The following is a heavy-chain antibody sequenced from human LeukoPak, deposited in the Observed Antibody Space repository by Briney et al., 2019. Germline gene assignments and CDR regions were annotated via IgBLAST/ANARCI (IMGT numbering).Heavy chain of an antibody. D-gene: IGHD1-26*01. J-gene: IGHJ6*03. V-gene: IGHV4-59*02. Sequence: SETLSLTCTVSGGSVSNYYWSWIRQSPGKGLEWIGYIYYTETSYNPSLKSRVTISVDTSKNQFSLKLSSVTAADTAVYYCARVVGEYYYYYMDVWGKGTTVTVSS. CDR3: ARVVGEYYYYYMDV. CDR1: GGSVSNYY. CDR2: IYYTET.